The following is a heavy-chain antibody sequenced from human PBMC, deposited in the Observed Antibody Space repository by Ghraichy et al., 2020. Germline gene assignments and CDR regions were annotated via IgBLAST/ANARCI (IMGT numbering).Heavy chain of an antibody. CDR3: ARGDCSGSSCDELDY. D-gene: IGHD2-15*01. Sequence: GGSLRLSCAASGFTFSSSGMHWVRQAPGKGLEWVAVIWYDGSNKYYGDSVKGRFTISRDNSRNTLYLQMNSLRAEDTAVYYCARGDCSGSSCDELDYWGQGTLVTVSS. CDR2: IWYDGSNK. CDR1: GFTFSSSG. J-gene: IGHJ4*02. V-gene: IGHV3-33*01.